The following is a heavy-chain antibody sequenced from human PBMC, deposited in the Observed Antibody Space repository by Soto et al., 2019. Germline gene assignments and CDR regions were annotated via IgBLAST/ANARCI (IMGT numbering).Heavy chain of an antibody. CDR3: ARGFARKEWLLPHYYYYYMDV. Sequence: QVQLQQWGAGLLKPSETLSLTCAVYGGSFSGYYWSWIRQPPGKGLEWIGEINHSGSTNYNPSLKSRVTISVDTSKNQFSLKLSSVTAPDTAVYYCARGFARKEWLLPHYYYYYMDVWGKGTTVTVSS. CDR2: INHSGST. J-gene: IGHJ6*03. CDR1: GGSFSGYY. D-gene: IGHD3-22*01. V-gene: IGHV4-34*01.